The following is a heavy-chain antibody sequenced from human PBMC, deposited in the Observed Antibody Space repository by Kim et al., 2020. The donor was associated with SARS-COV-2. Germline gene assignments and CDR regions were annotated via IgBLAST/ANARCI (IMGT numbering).Heavy chain of an antibody. V-gene: IGHV3-11*01. J-gene: IGHJ5*02. D-gene: IGHD6-13*01. CDR3: ARVSSGSSSRYWFDA. Sequence: SVKGRSSISRNTAKKSLYLQMNGLRAEDTAVYYCARVSSGSSSRYWFDAWGQGTLVTVSS.